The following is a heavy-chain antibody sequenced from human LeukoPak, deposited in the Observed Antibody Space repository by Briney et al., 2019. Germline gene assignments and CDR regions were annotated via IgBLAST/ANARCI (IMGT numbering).Heavy chain of an antibody. V-gene: IGHV3-30*02. CDR2: IRYDGSNK. J-gene: IGHJ4*02. CDR1: GFAFSSYG. Sequence: GGSLRLSCAASGFAFSSYGMHWVRQAPGKGLEWVAFIRYDGSNKYYADSVKGRFTISRDNSKNTLYLQMNSLRAEDTAVYYCAKGRWSSSWYGYWGQGTLVTVSS. D-gene: IGHD6-13*01. CDR3: AKGRWSSSWYGY.